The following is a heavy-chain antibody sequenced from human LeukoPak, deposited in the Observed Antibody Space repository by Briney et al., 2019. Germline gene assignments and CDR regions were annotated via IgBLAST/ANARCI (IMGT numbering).Heavy chain of an antibody. CDR1: GLTFRNYA. J-gene: IGHJ6*02. V-gene: IGHV3-23*01. Sequence: GGSLRLSCAASGLTFRNYAMSWVRQPPGKGLEWVSGVSGSGGSTDYTDSVKGRFTISRDNSENTVYLQMNSLRADDTAVYYCAKWLGYCTSTSCYGMDVWGQGTTVTVSS. CDR2: VSGSGGST. CDR3: AKWLGYCTSTSCYGMDV. D-gene: IGHD2-2*01.